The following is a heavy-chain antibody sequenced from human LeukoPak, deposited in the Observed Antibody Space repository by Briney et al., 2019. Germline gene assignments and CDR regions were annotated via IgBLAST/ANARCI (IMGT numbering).Heavy chain of an antibody. D-gene: IGHD1-20*01. CDR3: ARAGITGTFDS. Sequence: ASVKVSCKASGYTFTNYYMHWVRQAPGQGLEWMGIINPSGGSTTYPQKFQGRVTMTRDTSTSTVYMDLSSLRSDDTAIYYCARAGITGTFDSWGQGTLVTVS. V-gene: IGHV1-46*01. CDR2: INPSGGST. CDR1: GYTFTNYY. J-gene: IGHJ4*02.